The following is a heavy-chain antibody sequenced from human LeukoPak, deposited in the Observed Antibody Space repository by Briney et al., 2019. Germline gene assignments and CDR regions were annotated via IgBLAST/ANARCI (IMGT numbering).Heavy chain of an antibody. V-gene: IGHV1-2*04. Sequence: ASVKVSCKASGYTFTGYYMHWVRQAPGQGLEWMGWINPNSGGTNYAQKFQGWVTMTRDTSISTAYMALSRLRSDDTAVYYCARDAYSSSWYWLIDYWGLGTLVTVSS. CDR3: ARDAYSSSWYWLIDY. J-gene: IGHJ4*02. CDR1: GYTFTGYY. CDR2: INPNSGGT. D-gene: IGHD6-13*01.